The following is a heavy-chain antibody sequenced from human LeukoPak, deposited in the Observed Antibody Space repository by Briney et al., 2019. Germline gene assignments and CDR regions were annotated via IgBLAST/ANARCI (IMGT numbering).Heavy chain of an antibody. CDR1: GFTFSNYG. CDR2: IWHDGSTK. CDR3: RGEEGGGEHSGDY. V-gene: IGHV3-33*01. D-gene: IGHD3-10*01. J-gene: IGHJ4*02. Sequence: PGGSLRLSCAASGFTFSNYGMHWVRQAPGKGLEWVAVIWHDGSTKYYGDSVKGRFTISRDNSINTLFLQMKSLRAEDTAVYYFRGEEGGGEHSGDYWGQGTLVTVSS.